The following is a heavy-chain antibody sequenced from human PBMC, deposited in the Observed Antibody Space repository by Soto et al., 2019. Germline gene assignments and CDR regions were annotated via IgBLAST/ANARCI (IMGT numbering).Heavy chain of an antibody. CDR3: AKDLRQKPAASGLFYYYYGMDV. V-gene: IGHV3-30*18. CDR2: ISYDGSNK. Sequence: GGPLRLSCAASGLSFNTYGMHWVRQAPGKGLEWVAVISYDGSNKYYVESVKGRFTISRDNSKNTLFLQMDSLRAEDTAVYYCAKDLRQKPAASGLFYYYYGMDVWGQGTTVTVSS. J-gene: IGHJ6*02. CDR1: GLSFNTYG. D-gene: IGHD2-2*01.